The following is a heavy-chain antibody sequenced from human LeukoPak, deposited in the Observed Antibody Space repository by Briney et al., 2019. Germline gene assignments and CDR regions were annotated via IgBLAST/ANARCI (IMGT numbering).Heavy chain of an antibody. Sequence: HPGGSLRLSCAASGFTFSSYWMSWVRQAPGKGLEWVANIKQDGSEKYYVDSVKGRFTISRDNAKNSLYLQMNSLRAEDTAVYYCARDSYCSSTSCYTSLGYYYYYMDVWGKGTTVAVSS. CDR2: IKQDGSEK. CDR1: GFTFSSYW. J-gene: IGHJ6*03. CDR3: ARDSYCSSTSCYTSLGYYYYYMDV. V-gene: IGHV3-7*01. D-gene: IGHD2-2*02.